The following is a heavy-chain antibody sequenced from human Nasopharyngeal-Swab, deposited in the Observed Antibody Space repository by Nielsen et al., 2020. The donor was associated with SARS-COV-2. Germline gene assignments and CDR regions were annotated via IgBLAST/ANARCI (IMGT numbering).Heavy chain of an antibody. CDR1: GGSITSSTYS. V-gene: IGHV4-39*01. Sequence: SETLSLTCSVSGGSITSSTYSWGWIRQPPGKGLEWVGSIYYTGSTSYNTSLKSRVTISVDTSKNQFSLKLSSVTAADTAVYYCAGHDCSGGSCYSVIHYWGQGTLVTVSS. CDR3: AGHDCSGGSCYSVIHY. CDR2: IYYTGST. D-gene: IGHD2-15*01. J-gene: IGHJ4*02.